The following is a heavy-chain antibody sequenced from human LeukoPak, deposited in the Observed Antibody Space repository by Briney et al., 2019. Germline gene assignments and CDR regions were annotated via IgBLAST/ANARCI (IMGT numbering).Heavy chain of an antibody. Sequence: SETLSLTCTVSGGSISSYYWTWIRQPPGKGLEWIGYIYYSGNTNYNPSLRSRVTISVDTSKNQFSLKLSSVTAADTAVYYCARAVDGYNYNYWGQGTLVTVSS. J-gene: IGHJ4*02. CDR3: ARAVDGYNYNY. CDR2: IYYSGNT. CDR1: GGSISSYY. V-gene: IGHV4-59*08. D-gene: IGHD5-24*01.